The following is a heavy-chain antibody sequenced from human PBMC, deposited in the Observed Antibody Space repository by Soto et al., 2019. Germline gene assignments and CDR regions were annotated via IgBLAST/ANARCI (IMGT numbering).Heavy chain of an antibody. D-gene: IGHD5-12*01. CDR1: GYTFTSYY. CDR3: AREIFASGYSDYYGMDV. V-gene: IGHV1-46*03. CDR2: INPSGGST. J-gene: IGHJ6*02. Sequence: ASVKVSCKASGYTFTSYYMHWVRQAPGQGLEWMGIINPSGGSTSYAQKFQGRVTMTRDTSTSTVYMELSSLRSEDTAVYYCAREIFASGYSDYYGMDVWGQGTTVTVSS.